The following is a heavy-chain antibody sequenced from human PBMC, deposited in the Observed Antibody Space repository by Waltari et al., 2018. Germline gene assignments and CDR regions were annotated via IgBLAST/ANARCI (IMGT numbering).Heavy chain of an antibody. CDR1: GGSFSGYY. CDR2: LNHSGRH. CDR3: GRGGGGDPPPM. Sequence: QVQLQQWGAGLLKPSETLSLTCAVYGGSFSGYYWSWIRQPPGKGLEWIGELNHSGRHNNTPSLRGRVTISVDTSKNQFSLKLSSVTAADTAVYYCGRGGGGDPPPMWGQGTLVTVSS. D-gene: IGHD3-16*01. J-gene: IGHJ4*02. V-gene: IGHV4-34*01.